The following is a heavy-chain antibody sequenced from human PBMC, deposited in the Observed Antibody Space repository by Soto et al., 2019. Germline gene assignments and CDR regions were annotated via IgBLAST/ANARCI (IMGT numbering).Heavy chain of an antibody. CDR3: ARGLNSIYCSGTTCYSTIAATGPQWPPGY. V-gene: IGHV1-18*04. Sequence: QVQLVQSGAEVKKPGASVKVSCKASGYPFISYGINWVRQAPGQGLEWMAWISAYTGNANYAQKFQGRVTMTTDTSTSTAYMELRSLRSDDTAVYYCARGLNSIYCSGTTCYSTIAATGPQWPPGYWGQGTLVTVSS. CDR1: GYPFISYG. D-gene: IGHD2-2*01. J-gene: IGHJ4*02. CDR2: ISAYTGNA.